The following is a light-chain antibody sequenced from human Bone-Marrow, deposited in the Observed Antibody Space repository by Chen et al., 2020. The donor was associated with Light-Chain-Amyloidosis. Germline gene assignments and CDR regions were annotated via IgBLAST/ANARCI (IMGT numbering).Light chain of an antibody. CDR1: DLPTKY. CDR3: QSADSSGTYEVI. Sequence: SYELTQPPSVSVSPGQTARITCSGDDLPTKYAYWYQQKPGQAPVLVIHRDTERPSGISERFSGSSSGTTATFTISGVLADDEADYHCQSADSSGTYEVIFGGGTKLTVL. V-gene: IGLV3-25*03. CDR2: RDT. J-gene: IGLJ2*01.